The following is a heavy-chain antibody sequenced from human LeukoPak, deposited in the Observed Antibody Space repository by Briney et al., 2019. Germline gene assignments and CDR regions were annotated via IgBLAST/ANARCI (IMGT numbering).Heavy chain of an antibody. CDR1: GGSFSGYY. D-gene: IGHD5-12*01. J-gene: IGHJ3*02. CDR2: INHSGST. V-gene: IGHV4-34*01. CDR3: ARGNFGRSPSSRLQLGAFDI. Sequence: PSETLSLTCAVYGGSFSGYYWSWIRQPPGKGLEWIGEINHSGSTNYNPSLKSRVTISVDTSKNQFSLKLSSVTAADTAVYYCARGNFGRSPSSRLQLGAFDIWGQGTMVTVSS.